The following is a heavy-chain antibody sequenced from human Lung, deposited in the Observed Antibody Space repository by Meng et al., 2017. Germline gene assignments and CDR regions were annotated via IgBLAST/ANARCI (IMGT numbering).Heavy chain of an antibody. D-gene: IGHD4-11*01. CDR3: ARGPTTMAHDFDY. CDR1: GGSFSDYY. V-gene: IGHV4-34*01. J-gene: IGHJ4*02. CDR2: INHSGST. Sequence: QWQLPQWGAGLLKPSETLSLTCVVSGGSFSDYYWSWIRQPPGKGLEWIGEINHSGSTNYNPSLESRATISVDTSQNNLSLKLSSVTAADSAVYYCARGPTTMAHDFDYWGQGTLVTVSS.